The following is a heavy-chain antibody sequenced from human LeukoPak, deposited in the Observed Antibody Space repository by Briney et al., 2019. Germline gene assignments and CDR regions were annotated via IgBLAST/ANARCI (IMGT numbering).Heavy chain of an antibody. V-gene: IGHV4-39*01. J-gene: IGHJ6*03. CDR2: IYYSGST. Sequence: PSETLSLTCTVSGGSISSSSYYWGWIRHPPGKGLEWIGSIYYSGSTYYNPSLKSRVTISVDTSKNQFSLKLSSVTAADTAVYYCAFEYSSSYYYYYMDVWGKGTTVTVSS. CDR3: AFEYSSSYYYYYMDV. CDR1: GGSISSSSYY. D-gene: IGHD6-6*01.